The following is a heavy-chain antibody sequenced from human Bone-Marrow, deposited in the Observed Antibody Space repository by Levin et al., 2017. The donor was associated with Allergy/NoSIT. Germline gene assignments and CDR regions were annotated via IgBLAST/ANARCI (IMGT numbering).Heavy chain of an antibody. CDR1: GFTFSTYW. CDR2: IKEDGGEK. CDR3: ARVLADYGANSPDY. Sequence: PGGSLRLSCAASGFTFSTYWMSWVRQAPGKGLEWVANIKEDGGEKYYLDSVKGRFTISRDNAKNSLYLQMNSLGAEDTALYYCARVLADYGANSPDYWGQGTLVTVSS. D-gene: IGHD4/OR15-4a*01. V-gene: IGHV3-7*01. J-gene: IGHJ4*02.